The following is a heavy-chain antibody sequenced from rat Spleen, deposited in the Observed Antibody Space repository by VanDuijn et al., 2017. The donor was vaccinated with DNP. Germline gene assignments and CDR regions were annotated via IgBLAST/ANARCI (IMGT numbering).Heavy chain of an antibody. CDR1: GFTFNKYW. CDR2: ITSSGGST. J-gene: IGHJ1*01. D-gene: IGHD1-12*01. V-gene: IGHV5-31*01. CDR3: ARGSSSIYWYFDF. Sequence: EVQLVESGGDLVQPGRSLKLSCVASGFTFNKYWMTWIRQVPGKGLEWVAAITSSGGSTYYPDSVKGRFTISRDNAKNTLYLQMNSLRSEDTATYYCARGSSSIYWYFDFWGPGTRVTVSS.